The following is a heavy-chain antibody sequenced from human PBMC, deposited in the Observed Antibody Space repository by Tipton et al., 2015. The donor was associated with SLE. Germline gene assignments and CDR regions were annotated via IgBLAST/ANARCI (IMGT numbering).Heavy chain of an antibody. V-gene: IGHV4-34*01. CDR3: ARSLGIFGVQKAFDI. CDR1: GGSFSGYY. Sequence: TLSLTCAVYGGSFSGYYWSWIRQPPGKGLEWIGEINHSGSTNYNPSLKSRVTISVDTSKNQFSLKLSSVTAADTAVYYCARSLGIFGVQKAFDIWGQGTMVTVSS. D-gene: IGHD3-3*01. CDR2: INHSGST. J-gene: IGHJ3*02.